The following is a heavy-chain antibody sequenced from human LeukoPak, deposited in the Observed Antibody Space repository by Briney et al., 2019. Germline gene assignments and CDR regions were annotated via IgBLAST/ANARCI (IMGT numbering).Heavy chain of an antibody. Sequence: SVKVSCKASGGTFSSYAISWVRQAPGQGLEWMGGIILIFGTANYAQKFQGRVTITTDESTSTAYMELSSLRSEDTAVYYCAREANCGGDCQAGFDPWGQGTLVTVSS. J-gene: IGHJ5*02. CDR2: IILIFGTA. CDR3: AREANCGGDCQAGFDP. D-gene: IGHD2-21*02. CDR1: GGTFSSYA. V-gene: IGHV1-69*05.